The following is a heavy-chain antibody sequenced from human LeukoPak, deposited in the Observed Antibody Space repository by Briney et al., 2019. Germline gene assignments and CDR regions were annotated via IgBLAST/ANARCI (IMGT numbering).Heavy chain of an antibody. CDR2: IKSKTDGATT. D-gene: IGHD2-2*01. CDR1: GFTFSTAW. J-gene: IGHJ4*02. Sequence: GGSLRLSCAASGFTFSTAWMSWVRQAPGKGLEWVGRIKSKTDGATTDYAAPVKGRFIISRDDSESTLYLQMNGLRSEDTAVYYCSVDMPFDYSGQGTLVAVSS. CDR3: SVDMPFDY. V-gene: IGHV3-15*05.